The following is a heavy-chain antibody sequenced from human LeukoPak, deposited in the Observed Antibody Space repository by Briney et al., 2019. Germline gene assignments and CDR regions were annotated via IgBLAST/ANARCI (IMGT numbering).Heavy chain of an antibody. CDR1: GYTFTSYG. CDR2: ISAYNGNT. D-gene: IGHD2-15*01. J-gene: IGHJ4*02. Sequence: ASVKVSCKASGYTFTSYGISWVRQAPGQGLEWMGWISAYNGNTNYAQKLQGRVTMTTDTSTSTAYMELRSLRSEDTAVYYCARGGIVVVVAVNFDYWGQGTLVTVSS. CDR3: ARGGIVVVVAVNFDY. V-gene: IGHV1-18*01.